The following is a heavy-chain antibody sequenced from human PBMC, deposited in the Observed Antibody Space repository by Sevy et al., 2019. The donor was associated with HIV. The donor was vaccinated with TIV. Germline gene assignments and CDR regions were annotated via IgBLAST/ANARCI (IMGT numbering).Heavy chain of an antibody. CDR1: GFSFSDYY. V-gene: IGHV3-7*01. Sequence: GGSLRLSCAASGFSFSDYYMGWVRQAPGKGLEWVANIKQDGSQRYYVDSVKGRFTISRDNAKNSLYLQMNRLRVDDTAVYYCARELWPGDYWGQGTLVTVSS. CDR3: ARELWPGDY. CDR2: IKQDGSQR. J-gene: IGHJ4*02. D-gene: IGHD2-21*01.